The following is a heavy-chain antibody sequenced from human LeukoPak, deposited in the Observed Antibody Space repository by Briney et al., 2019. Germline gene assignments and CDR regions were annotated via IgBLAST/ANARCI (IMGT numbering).Heavy chain of an antibody. D-gene: IGHD3-10*01. V-gene: IGHV4-31*03. CDR1: GGSISSGGYY. CDR2: IYYSGST. J-gene: IGHJ4*02. CDR3: AMLVYGSGSALDY. Sequence: SQTLSLTCTVSGGSISSGGYYWIWIRQHPGKGLEWIGYIYYSGSTYYNPSLKSRVTISVDTSKNQFSLKLSSVTAADTAVYYCAMLVYGSGSALDYWGQGTLVTVSS.